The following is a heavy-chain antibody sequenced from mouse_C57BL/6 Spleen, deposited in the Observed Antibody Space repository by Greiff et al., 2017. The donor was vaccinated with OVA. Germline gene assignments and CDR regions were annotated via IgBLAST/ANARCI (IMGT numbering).Heavy chain of an antibody. CDR3: ARKGNYGSSYPYYFDY. V-gene: IGHV1-42*01. Sequence: VQLQQSGPELVKPGASVKISCKASGYSFTGYYMNWVKQSPEKSLEWIGEINPSTGGTPYNQKFKAKATLTVDKSSSPAYMQLKSLTSEDSAVYYCARKGNYGSSYPYYFDYWGQGTTLTVSS. J-gene: IGHJ2*01. CDR1: GYSFTGYY. D-gene: IGHD1-1*01. CDR2: INPSTGGT.